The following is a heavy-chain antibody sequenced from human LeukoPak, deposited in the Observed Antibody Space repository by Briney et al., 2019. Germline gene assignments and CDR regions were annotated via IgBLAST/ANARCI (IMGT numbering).Heavy chain of an antibody. V-gene: IGHV4-59*01. D-gene: IGHD4-17*01. J-gene: IGHJ4*02. CDR3: ARVDPIPYGDYVADY. Sequence: PSETLSLTCTVSGGSISSYYWSWIRQPAGRGLEWIGYIYYSGSTNYNPSLKSRVTISVDTSKNQFSLKLSSVTAADTAVYYCARVDPIPYGDYVADYWGQGTLVTVSS. CDR1: GGSISSYY. CDR2: IYYSGST.